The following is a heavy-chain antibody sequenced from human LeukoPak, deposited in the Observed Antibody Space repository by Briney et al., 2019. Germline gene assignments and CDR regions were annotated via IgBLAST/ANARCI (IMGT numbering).Heavy chain of an antibody. V-gene: IGHV3-74*01. CDR3: AKFYGSHYYYYGMDV. CDR2: ISRDGSST. CDR1: GISFSSHW. Sequence: GGSLRLACAASGISFSSHWMHWVRQAPGKGLVWVAHISRDGSSTTYADSVKGRFTITRDNAKNTLYLQMNSLRAEDTAVYYCAKFYGSHYYYYGMDVWGKGTTVTVSS. D-gene: IGHD3-10*01. J-gene: IGHJ6*04.